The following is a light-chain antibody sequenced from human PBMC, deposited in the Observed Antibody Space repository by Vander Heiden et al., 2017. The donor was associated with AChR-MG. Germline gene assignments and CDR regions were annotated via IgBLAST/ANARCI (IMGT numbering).Light chain of an antibody. J-gene: IGKJ5*01. CDR3: QQYNDWPSIT. Sequence: EIVMTQSPATLSVSPGERATLSCRASQSVNSNLAWYQQKPGQAPRLLIYGASTRATDIPARFSGSGSGTQFTLTISSLQSEDFAVYYCQQYNDWPSITFGQGTRLEIK. CDR2: GAS. CDR1: QSVNSN. V-gene: IGKV3-15*01.